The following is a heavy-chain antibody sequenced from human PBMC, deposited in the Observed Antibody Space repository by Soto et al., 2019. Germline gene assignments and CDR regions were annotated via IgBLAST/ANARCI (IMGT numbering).Heavy chain of an antibody. D-gene: IGHD4-17*01. CDR2: IKQDGSEN. CDR1: GFTFRSYW. J-gene: IGHJ3*02. CDR3: ANMDYGDYGTGAFDI. Sequence: EVQLVESGGGLVQPGGFLRLSCAASGFTFRSYWMSWVRQTPGKGLEWVANIKQDGSENYYVDSVKGRFTISRDNAENSLYLQMKSLRVDDTAVYYCANMDYGDYGTGAFDIWGQGTMVTVSS. V-gene: IGHV3-7*01.